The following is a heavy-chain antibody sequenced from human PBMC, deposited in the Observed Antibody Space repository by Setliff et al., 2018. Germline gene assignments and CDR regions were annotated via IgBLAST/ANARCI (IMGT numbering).Heavy chain of an antibody. D-gene: IGHD3-22*01. CDR1: EFIFTNYW. J-gene: IGHJ4*02. CDR3: ARYGYYYDSSAYYPVDK. V-gene: IGHV3-7*01. CDR2: INQDGSEI. Sequence: GGSLRLSCAASEFIFTNYWMSWVRQAPGKGLEWVANINQDGSEIYSVDSVKGRFTFSRDNAKNSLYLQMNSLRAEDTAVYYCARYGYYYDSSAYYPVDKWGQGTLVTVSS.